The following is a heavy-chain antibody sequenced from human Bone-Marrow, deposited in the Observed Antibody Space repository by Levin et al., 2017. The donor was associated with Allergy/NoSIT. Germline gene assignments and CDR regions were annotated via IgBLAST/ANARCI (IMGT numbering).Heavy chain of an antibody. CDR2: VSPNSGDT. J-gene: IGHJ4*02. CDR3: ATNKGGSSKDY. Sequence: GESLKISCKASGDSFTGYYMHWVRQAPGQGLEWMGWVSPNSGDTKYAQKFQDRVSMTWDTSVSTAYVELTRLTSDDTAVFYCATNKGGSSKDYWGQGTLVTVPS. D-gene: IGHD6-13*01. V-gene: IGHV1-2*02. CDR1: GDSFTGYY.